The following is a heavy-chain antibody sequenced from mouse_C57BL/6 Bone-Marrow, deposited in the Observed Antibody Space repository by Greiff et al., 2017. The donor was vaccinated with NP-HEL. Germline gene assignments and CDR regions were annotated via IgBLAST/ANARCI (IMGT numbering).Heavy chain of an antibody. CDR1: GFNIKDDY. J-gene: IGHJ2*01. CDR3: TTGITTVVATRG. CDR2: IDPENGDT. V-gene: IGHV14-4*01. Sequence: VQLQQSGAELVRPGASVKLSCTASGFNIKDDYMHWVKQRPEQGLEWIGWIDPENGDTEYASKFQGKATITADTSSNTAYLQLSSLTSEDTAVDDGTTGITTVVATRGWGQGTTLTVSS. D-gene: IGHD1-1*01.